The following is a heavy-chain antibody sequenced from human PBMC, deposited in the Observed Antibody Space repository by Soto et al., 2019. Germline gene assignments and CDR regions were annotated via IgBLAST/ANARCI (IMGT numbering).Heavy chain of an antibody. CDR1: GFTFSNYS. CDR2: ISSSSSTI. Sequence: GGSLRLSCAASGFTFSNYSMNWVRQATGKGLEWVSYISSSSSTIYYADSEKGRFTIARDNAKNSLYLQMNSLRDEDTAVYYCASPYYDFCSGYYAGDGSFDIWGQGTMVTVSS. J-gene: IGHJ3*02. D-gene: IGHD3-3*01. CDR3: ASPYYDFCSGYYAGDGSFDI. V-gene: IGHV3-48*02.